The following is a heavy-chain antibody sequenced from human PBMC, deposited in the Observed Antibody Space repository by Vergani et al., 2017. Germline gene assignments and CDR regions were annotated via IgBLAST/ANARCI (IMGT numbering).Heavy chain of an antibody. J-gene: IGHJ4*02. Sequence: QVQLVESGGGVVQPGRSLRLSCAASGFTFSSYGMHWVRQAPGKGLEWVAVISYDGSNKYYADSVTGRFTISRDNSKNTLYLQMNSLRAEDTAVYYCAKSGYCSGGSCYTDYWGQGTLVTVSS. CDR3: AKSGYCSGGSCYTDY. CDR1: GFTFSSYG. D-gene: IGHD2-15*01. CDR2: ISYDGSNK. V-gene: IGHV3-30*18.